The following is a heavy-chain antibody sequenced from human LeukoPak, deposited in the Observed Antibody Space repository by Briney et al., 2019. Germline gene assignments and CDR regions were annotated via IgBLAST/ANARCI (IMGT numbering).Heavy chain of an antibody. D-gene: IGHD3-3*01. CDR3: ARANHITIFGANWFDP. Sequence: PSETLSLICTVSGGSISSYYWSWIRQPAGKGLEWIGRIYTSGSTNYNPSLKSRVTMSVDTSKNQFSLKLSSVTAADTAVYYCARANHITIFGANWFDPWGRGTLVTVSS. J-gene: IGHJ5*02. CDR2: IYTSGST. CDR1: GGSISSYY. V-gene: IGHV4-4*07.